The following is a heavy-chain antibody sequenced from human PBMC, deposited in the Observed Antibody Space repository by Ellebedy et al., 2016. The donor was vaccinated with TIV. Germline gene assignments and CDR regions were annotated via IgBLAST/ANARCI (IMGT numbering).Heavy chain of an antibody. V-gene: IGHV3-33*01. CDR2: IWYDGSNK. Sequence: PGGSLRLSCAASGFTFSSYGMHWVRQAPGKGLEWVAVIWYDGSNKYYADSVKGRFTISRDNSKNTLYLQMNSLRAEDTAVYYCARDRDSGWPYYFDYWGQGTLVTVSS. J-gene: IGHJ4*02. D-gene: IGHD6-19*01. CDR3: ARDRDSGWPYYFDY. CDR1: GFTFSSYG.